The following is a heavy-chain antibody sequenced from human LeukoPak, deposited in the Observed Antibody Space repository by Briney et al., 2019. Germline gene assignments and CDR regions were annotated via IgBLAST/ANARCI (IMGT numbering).Heavy chain of an antibody. CDR2: IYSGGST. D-gene: IGHD3-16*02. CDR3: ARDPHRKHYDYVWGSYRYTSWFDP. J-gene: IGHJ5*02. Sequence: PGGSLRLSCAASGFTVSSNYMSWVRQAPGKGLEWVSVIYSGGSTYYADSVKGRFTISRDNAKNSLYLQMNSLRAEDTAVYYCARDPHRKHYDYVWGSYRYTSWFDPWGQGTLVTVSS. CDR1: GFTVSSNY. V-gene: IGHV3-53*01.